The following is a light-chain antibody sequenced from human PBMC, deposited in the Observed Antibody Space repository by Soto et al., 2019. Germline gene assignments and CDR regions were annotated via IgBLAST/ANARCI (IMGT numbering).Light chain of an antibody. CDR3: QQYHGYWT. CDR2: EAS. CDR1: QSISDS. Sequence: DIQMTQSPSTLSASVGDRVTITCRASQSISDSLAWYQQKPGKAPRLLIYEASSLKSGVPSRFSGSRSGTEYTLNVSSLQSDDFATYYCQQYHGYWTFGQGTKVEIK. V-gene: IGKV1-5*03. J-gene: IGKJ1*01.